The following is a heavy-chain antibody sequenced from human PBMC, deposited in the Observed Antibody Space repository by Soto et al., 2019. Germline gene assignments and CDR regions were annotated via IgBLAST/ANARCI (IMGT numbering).Heavy chain of an antibody. Sequence: GGSLRLSCSASGFTFANSAMNWVRQAPGKGLEWVSGISFSGGATYYRDSVKGRFTISRDNSRNTVSLQMNSLRAEDTAIYYCARVATGYYLYYFDSWGQGALVTVSS. J-gene: IGHJ4*02. V-gene: IGHV3-23*01. CDR3: ARVATGYYLYYFDS. CDR1: GFTFANSA. D-gene: IGHD3-9*01. CDR2: ISFSGGAT.